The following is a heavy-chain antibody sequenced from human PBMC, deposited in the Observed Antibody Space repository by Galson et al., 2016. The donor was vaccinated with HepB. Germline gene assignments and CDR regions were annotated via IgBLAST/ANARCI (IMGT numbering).Heavy chain of an antibody. J-gene: IGHJ4*02. CDR3: TTDGLLRYFDWLSSASDY. D-gene: IGHD3-9*01. CDR2: IKRKTDGGTT. CDR1: GFSFSNAW. Sequence: SLRLSCAASGFSFSNAWMNWVRQAPGKGLEWVGRIKRKTDGGTTDHAAPVKGRFIISRDDSKNTLYLQMNSLKTEDTAVYYCTTDGLLRYFDWLSSASDYWGQRTLVTVSS. V-gene: IGHV3-15*07.